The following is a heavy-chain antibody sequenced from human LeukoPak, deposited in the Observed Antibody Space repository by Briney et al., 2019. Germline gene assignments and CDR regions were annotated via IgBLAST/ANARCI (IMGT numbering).Heavy chain of an antibody. V-gene: IGHV3-7*03. CDR1: GFTFSSYW. CDR3: ARDWFDGDYDRFDY. Sequence: GGSLRLSCAVSGFTFSSYWMSWFRQAPGRGLEWVANINQDGSQKFSVDSVKGRFTISRDNAKNSLSLQMNSLRVEDTAVYYCARDWFDGDYDRFDYWGQGTLVTVSS. J-gene: IGHJ4*02. CDR2: INQDGSQK. D-gene: IGHD4-17*01.